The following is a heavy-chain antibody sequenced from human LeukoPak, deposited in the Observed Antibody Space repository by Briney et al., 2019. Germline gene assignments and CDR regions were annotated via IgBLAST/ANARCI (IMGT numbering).Heavy chain of an antibody. CDR1: GGTFSSYA. CDR2: IIPIFGTA. J-gene: IGHJ4*02. Sequence: SVKVSCKASGGTFSSYAISWVRQAPGQGLEWMGGIIPIFGTANYAQKFQGRVTITTDESTSTAYMELRSLRSDDTAVYYCARDVGYSSSWYLDYWGQGTLVTVSS. CDR3: ARDVGYSSSWYLDY. V-gene: IGHV1-69*05. D-gene: IGHD6-13*01.